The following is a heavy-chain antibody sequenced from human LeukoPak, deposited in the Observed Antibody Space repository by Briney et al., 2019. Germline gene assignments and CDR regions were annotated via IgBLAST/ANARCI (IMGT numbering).Heavy chain of an antibody. CDR1: GFTFSDYE. D-gene: IGHD3-22*01. CDR3: ARRSDYYDSSGYDY. Sequence: PGGSLRLSCAASGFTFSDYEMNWVRQAPGKGLEFVSFISSSGSPIYYADSVKGRFTISRDNVKNSLFLQMDSLRAEDTAVYYCARRSDYYDSSGYDYWGQGTLVTVSS. CDR2: ISSSGSPI. J-gene: IGHJ4*02. V-gene: IGHV3-48*03.